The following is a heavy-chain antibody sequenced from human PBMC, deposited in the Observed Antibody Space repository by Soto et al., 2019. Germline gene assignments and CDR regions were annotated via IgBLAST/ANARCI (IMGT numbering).Heavy chain of an antibody. Sequence: EVQLVESGGGLVQPGRSLRLSCAASGFTFGDYSMSWVRQAPGKGLEWVSALSGSGSSTYYADSVKGRFTISRNNLKNILYLEMNSLRAEDTALYYCAKGGVTRSYYYAMDVWGQGTTVTVSS. D-gene: IGHD2-21*02. V-gene: IGHV3-23*04. CDR1: GFTFGDYS. CDR2: LSGSGSST. J-gene: IGHJ6*02. CDR3: AKGGVTRSYYYAMDV.